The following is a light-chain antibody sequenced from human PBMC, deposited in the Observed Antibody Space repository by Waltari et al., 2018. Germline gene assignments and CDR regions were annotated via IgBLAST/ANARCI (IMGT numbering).Light chain of an antibody. CDR3: QSADSSGTYVV. CDR2: KDT. V-gene: IGLV3-25*03. Sequence: SYELTQPPSVSVSPGQTARIPCYGDALAKHYSYWYQQKPGQAPVLVIYKDTERPSGIPERFSGSTSGTTVTLTISGAQAEDEADYYCQSADSSGTYVVLGGGTKLTVL. J-gene: IGLJ2*01. CDR1: ALAKHY.